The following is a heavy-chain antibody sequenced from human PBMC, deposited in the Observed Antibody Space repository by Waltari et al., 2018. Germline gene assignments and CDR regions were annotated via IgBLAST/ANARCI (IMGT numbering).Heavy chain of an antibody. Sequence: QVQLVQSGAEVKKPGASVKVSCKASRYTFTSYYMHWVRQAPGQGLEWMGIINPSGGSTSYAQKFQGRVTMTRDTSTSTVYMELSSLRSEDTAVYYCAREGVLRFLEWIGNWFDPWGQGTLVTVSS. D-gene: IGHD3-3*01. CDR3: AREGVLRFLEWIGNWFDP. V-gene: IGHV1-46*01. CDR2: INPSGGST. CDR1: RYTFTSYY. J-gene: IGHJ5*02.